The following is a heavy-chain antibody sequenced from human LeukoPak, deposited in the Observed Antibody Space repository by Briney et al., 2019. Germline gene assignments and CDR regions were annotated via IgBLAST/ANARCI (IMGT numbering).Heavy chain of an antibody. J-gene: IGHJ4*02. D-gene: IGHD3-22*01. CDR3: ARDMYGYYYDT. Sequence: SQTLSLTCALSGDSISSNIAAWNWITQSPSRGLEWLGRTYYRSKWYNDHAVSVKSRITINTDTSKIQFSLQLNSVTPEDTAVYFCARDMYGYYYDTWGQGTLVTVSS. CDR2: TYYRSKWYN. V-gene: IGHV6-1*01. CDR1: GDSISSNIAA.